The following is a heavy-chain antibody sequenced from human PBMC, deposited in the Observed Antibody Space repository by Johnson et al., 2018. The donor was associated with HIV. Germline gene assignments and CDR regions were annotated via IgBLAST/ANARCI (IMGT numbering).Heavy chain of an antibody. CDR2: IYSGGST. CDR1: GFTFSSYW. D-gene: IGHD6-13*01. Sequence: VQLVESGGGLVQPGGSLRLSCAASGFTFSSYWMSWVRQAPGKGLEWVSVIYSGGSTYYADSVKGRFTISRDNAKNSLSLQMNSLRAEDTAVYYCATSGDKYSSNWGDAFDIWGQGTMVTVSS. CDR3: ATSGDKYSSNWGDAFDI. V-gene: IGHV3-66*01. J-gene: IGHJ3*02.